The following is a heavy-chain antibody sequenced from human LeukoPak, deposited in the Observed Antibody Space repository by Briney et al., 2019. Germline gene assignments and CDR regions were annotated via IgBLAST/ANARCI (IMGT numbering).Heavy chain of an antibody. D-gene: IGHD3-3*01. CDR2: MNPNRGDT. J-gene: IGHJ6*04. CDR3: ASNYDFWSGYSMDV. Sequence: ASVKVSCKASGYTFTSYDIHWVRQATGQGLEWMGRMNPNRGDTDYAQKLQGRVTMTTDTSTSTAYMELRSLRSDDTAVYYCASNYDFWSGYSMDVWGKGTTVTVSS. CDR1: GYTFTSYD. V-gene: IGHV1-8*01.